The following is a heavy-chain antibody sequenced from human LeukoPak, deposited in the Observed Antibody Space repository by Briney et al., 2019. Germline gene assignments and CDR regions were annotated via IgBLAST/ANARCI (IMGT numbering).Heavy chain of an antibody. J-gene: IGHJ4*02. CDR1: GFIFSSYG. V-gene: IGHV3-33*01. D-gene: IGHD3-22*01. Sequence: GGSLRLSCAASGFIFSSYGMHWVRQAPGKGLEWVALIWFDGSSKYYADSVKCRFTISRDNSKNTLYLQMNSLRAEDTAVYYCARDFSSGYYYLFDYWGQGTLVTVSS. CDR3: ARDFSSGYYYLFDY. CDR2: IWFDGSSK.